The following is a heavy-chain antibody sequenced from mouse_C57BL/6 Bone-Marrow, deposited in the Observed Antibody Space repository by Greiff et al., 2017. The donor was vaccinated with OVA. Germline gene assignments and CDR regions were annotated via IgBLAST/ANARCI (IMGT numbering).Heavy chain of an antibody. CDR3: ARWHYSNYYWYFDV. CDR2: IDPAHVNT. Sequence: VQLQQSVAELVRPGASVKLSCTASGFNIQNTYMPWVKQRPEQGLEWIGRIDPAHVNTKYAPKFQGKATITADTSSNTAYLHLSSLTSEDTAIYYCARWHYSNYYWYFDVWGTGTTVTVSS. CDR1: GFNIQNTY. J-gene: IGHJ1*03. V-gene: IGHV14-3*01. D-gene: IGHD2-5*01.